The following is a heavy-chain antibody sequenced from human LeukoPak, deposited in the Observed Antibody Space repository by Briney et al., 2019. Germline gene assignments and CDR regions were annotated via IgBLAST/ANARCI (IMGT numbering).Heavy chain of an antibody. CDR2: IIPIFGTA. J-gene: IGHJ4*02. CDR1: GGTFSSYA. V-gene: IGHV1-69*13. Sequence: SVEVSCKASGGTFSSYAISWVRQAPEQGLEWMGGIIPIFGTANYAQKFQGRVTITADESTSTAYMELSSLRSEDTAVYYCARAPSHYYGSGSYLGYWGQGTLVTVSS. D-gene: IGHD3-10*01. CDR3: ARAPSHYYGSGSYLGY.